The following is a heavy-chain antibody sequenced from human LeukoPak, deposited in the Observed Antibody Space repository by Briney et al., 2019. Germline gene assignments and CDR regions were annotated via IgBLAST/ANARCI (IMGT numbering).Heavy chain of an antibody. Sequence: SETLSLTCTVSGGSMSPYHWGWIRQPPGKGLEWTGYIYYSGSTNYNPSLNSRVTISVDTPKNQFSLRLSSVTAADTAIYYCARAVSGRFDYWGQGTLVAVSS. V-gene: IGHV4-59*08. D-gene: IGHD6-19*01. CDR3: ARAVSGRFDY. CDR2: IYYSGST. CDR1: GGSMSPYH. J-gene: IGHJ4*02.